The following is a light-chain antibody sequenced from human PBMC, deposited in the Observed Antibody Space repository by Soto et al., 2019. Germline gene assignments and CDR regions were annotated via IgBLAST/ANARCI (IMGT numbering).Light chain of an antibody. CDR2: GAS. V-gene: IGKV3D-20*02. CDR3: QQRNVWPPIT. J-gene: IGKJ5*01. Sequence: EIVMTQSPATLSLSPGERATLSYRSSQSVSTYLAWYHQKPGQAPRLLIYGASSRATGMPDRFSGSGSGTDFTLTISRLEPEDFAVYYCQQRNVWPPITFGQGTRLEIK. CDR1: QSVSTY.